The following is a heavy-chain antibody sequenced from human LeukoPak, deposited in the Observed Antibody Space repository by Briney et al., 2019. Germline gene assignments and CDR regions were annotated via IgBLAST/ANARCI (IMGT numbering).Heavy chain of an antibody. CDR3: VRGDTFWSGYRYFDL. V-gene: IGHV3-48*01. CDR1: GFTFSSYS. CDR2: ISSSSSTI. J-gene: IGHJ2*01. D-gene: IGHD3-3*01. Sequence: PGRSLRLSCAASGFTFSSYSMNWVRQAPGKGLEWVSYISSSSSTIYYADSVKGRFTISRDNAKNSLYLQMNSLRADDTAMYYCVRGDTFWSGYRYFDLWGRGTQVTFSS.